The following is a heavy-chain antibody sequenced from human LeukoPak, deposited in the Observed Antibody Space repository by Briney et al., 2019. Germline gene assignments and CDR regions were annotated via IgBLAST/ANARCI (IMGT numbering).Heavy chain of an antibody. V-gene: IGHV1-2*02. Sequence: GASVKVSCKASGYTFTGYYMHWVRQAPGQGLEWMGWINPNSGGTNYAQKLQGRVTMTTDTSTSTAYMELRSLRSDDTAVYYGARDVGGDYYDSSGYYYWGQGTLVTVSS. D-gene: IGHD3-22*01. J-gene: IGHJ4*02. CDR3: ARDVGGDYYDSSGYYY. CDR1: GYTFTGYY. CDR2: INPNSGGT.